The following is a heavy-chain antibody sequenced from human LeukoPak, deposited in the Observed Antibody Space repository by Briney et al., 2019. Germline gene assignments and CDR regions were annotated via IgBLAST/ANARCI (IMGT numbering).Heavy chain of an antibody. CDR2: INHSGST. Sequence: SETLSLTCAVYGGSFSGYYWSWIRQPPGKGLEWIGEINHSGSTNYNPSLKSRVTISVDTSKNQFSLKLSSVTAADTAVYYCARGGWYYFYWGQGTLVTVSS. V-gene: IGHV4-34*01. CDR3: ARGGWYYFY. CDR1: GGSFSGYY. D-gene: IGHD6-19*01. J-gene: IGHJ4*02.